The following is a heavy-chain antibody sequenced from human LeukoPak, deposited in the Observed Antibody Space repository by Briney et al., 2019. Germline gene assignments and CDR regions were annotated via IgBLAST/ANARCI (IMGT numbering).Heavy chain of an antibody. Sequence: GGSLRLSCAASGLTFSRYAMTWVRQAPGKGLEWVSSTSGSGDRKYYADSVKGRFTISRDTSKNILFLQMNTLRAEDTAIYYCAKDRTVGASYWYFDLWGRGTLVTVSS. V-gene: IGHV3-23*01. D-gene: IGHD1-26*01. J-gene: IGHJ2*01. CDR2: TSGSGDRK. CDR3: AKDRTVGASYWYFDL. CDR1: GLTFSRYA.